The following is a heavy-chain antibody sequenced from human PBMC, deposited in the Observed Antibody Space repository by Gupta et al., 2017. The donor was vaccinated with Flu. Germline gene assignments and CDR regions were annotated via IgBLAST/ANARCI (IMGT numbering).Heavy chain of an antibody. V-gene: IGHV1-18*01. Sequence: AEVKKPGASVKVSCKASGYTFTSYGISWVRQAPGQGLEWMGWISAYNGNTNYAQKLQGRVTMTTDTSTSTAYMELRSLRSDDTAVYYCRTVTTSNPRDAFDIWGQGTMVTVSS. CDR3: RTVTTSNPRDAFDI. D-gene: IGHD4-17*01. J-gene: IGHJ3*02. CDR2: ISAYNGNT. CDR1: GYTFTSYG.